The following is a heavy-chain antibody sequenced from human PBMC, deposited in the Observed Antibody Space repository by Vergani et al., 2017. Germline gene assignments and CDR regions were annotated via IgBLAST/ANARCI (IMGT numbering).Heavy chain of an antibody. J-gene: IGHJ4*02. Sequence: QVQLQESGPGLVKPSETLSLTCAVSGYSISSGYYWGWIRQPPGKGLEWIGSIYHSGSTYYNPSLKSRVTISVDTSKNQFSLKLSSVTAADTAVYYCARVRVWDYYDSSGSSYFDDWGQGTLVTVSS. CDR2: IYHSGST. CDR3: ARVRVWDYYDSSGSSYFDD. CDR1: GYSISSGYY. V-gene: IGHV4-38-2*01. D-gene: IGHD3-22*01.